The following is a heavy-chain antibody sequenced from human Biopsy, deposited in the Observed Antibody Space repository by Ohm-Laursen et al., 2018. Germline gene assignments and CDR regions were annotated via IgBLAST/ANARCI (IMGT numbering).Heavy chain of an antibody. D-gene: IGHD3-22*01. V-gene: IGHV3-9*01. CDR3: AKDLASGSGYYWYFDF. CDR1: GFTFDDYA. Sequence: SLRLSCTASGFTFDDYALHWVRQAPGKSLEWVSGISWNSGNIGYADSVKGRFTISRDNAKNSVYLQMNSLRAEDTAFYYCAKDLASGSGYYWYFDFWGRGTLVTVSS. J-gene: IGHJ2*01. CDR2: ISWNSGNI.